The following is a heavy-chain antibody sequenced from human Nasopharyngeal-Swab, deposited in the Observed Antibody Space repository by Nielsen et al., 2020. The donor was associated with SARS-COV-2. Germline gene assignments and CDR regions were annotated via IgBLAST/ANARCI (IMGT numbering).Heavy chain of an antibody. V-gene: IGHV4-34*01. CDR3: ARGHRSISMIVVVIATAHFYFDS. CDR1: GGSFSGYY. D-gene: IGHD3-22*01. Sequence: SETLSLTCSVYGGSFSGYYWSWIRQPPWKGLEWIGEINHSGTTSYNPSLKSRVTISSDTSKNQFSLKLSSVTAADTAVYYCARGHRSISMIVVVIATAHFYFDSWGRGTLVTVTS. J-gene: IGHJ4*02. CDR2: INHSGTT.